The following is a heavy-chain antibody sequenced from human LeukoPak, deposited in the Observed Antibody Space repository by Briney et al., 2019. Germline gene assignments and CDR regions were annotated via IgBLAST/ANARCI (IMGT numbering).Heavy chain of an antibody. V-gene: IGHV5-10-1*01. CDR3: ASSRPLVAVIKEYYFGMDV. D-gene: IGHD3-22*01. Sequence: GESLRISCNGSGYXFTSYWITWVRQMPGKGLEWMGTIDPSDSNTRYSPSFEGHVIISADKSVRTAYLQWSSLKASDTAMYYCASSRPLVAVIKEYYFGMDVWAQGTTVTVSS. CDR1: GYXFTSYW. J-gene: IGHJ6*02. CDR2: IDPSDSNT.